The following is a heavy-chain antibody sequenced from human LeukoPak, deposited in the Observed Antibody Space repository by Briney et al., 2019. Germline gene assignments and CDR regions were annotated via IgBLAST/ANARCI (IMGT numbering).Heavy chain of an antibody. J-gene: IGHJ5*02. CDR3: ARDLGNYDILTGYYLDWFDP. CDR2: ISAYNGNT. D-gene: IGHD3-9*01. CDR1: GYTFTSYG. V-gene: IGHV1-18*01. Sequence: ASVKVSCKASGYTFTSYGISWVRQAPGQGLEWMGWISAYNGNTNYAQKLQGRVTMTTDTSTSTAYMELRSLRSDDTAVYYCARDLGNYDILTGYYLDWFDPWGQGTLVTVSS.